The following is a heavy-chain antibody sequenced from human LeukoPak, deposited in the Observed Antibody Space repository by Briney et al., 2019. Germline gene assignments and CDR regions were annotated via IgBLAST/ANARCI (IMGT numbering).Heavy chain of an antibody. V-gene: IGHV3-9*01. CDR1: GFTFDDYA. D-gene: IGHD5-18*01. Sequence: PGGSLRLSCAASGFTFDDYAMHWVRQAPGKGLEWVSGISWNSGSIGYADSVKGRFTISRDNAKNSLYLQMNSLRAEDTALYYCAKVIRGYSYGSDFDYWGQGTLVTVSS. CDR3: AKVIRGYSYGSDFDY. CDR2: ISWNSGSI. J-gene: IGHJ4*02.